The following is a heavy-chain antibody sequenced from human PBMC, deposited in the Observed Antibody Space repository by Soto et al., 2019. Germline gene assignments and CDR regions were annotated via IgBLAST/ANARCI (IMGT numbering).Heavy chain of an antibody. CDR2: ISPSSSSI. D-gene: IGHD3-22*01. Sequence: EVQLVESGGGLVQPGGSLRLSCAASGFTFSSYSMHWVRQAPGKGLEWVSYISPSSSSIYYADSVKGRFTISRDNAKNSLYLQMNSLSAEDTAVYYCARVAYYYDSSGYFYWGQGTLVTVSS. V-gene: IGHV3-48*01. J-gene: IGHJ4*02. CDR1: GFTFSSYS. CDR3: ARVAYYYDSSGYFY.